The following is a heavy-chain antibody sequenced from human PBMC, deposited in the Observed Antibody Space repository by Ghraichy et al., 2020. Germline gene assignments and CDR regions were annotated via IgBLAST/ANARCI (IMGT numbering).Heavy chain of an antibody. CDR3: VRAELRGGAPFGMDV. J-gene: IGHJ6*02. CDR1: GFTLSKYS. V-gene: IGHV3-48*02. CDR2: INTSGSAK. Sequence: GGSLRLSCAASGFTLSKYSMNWVRQAPGKGLEWLSYINTSGSAKYDADSVKGRFTVSRDNAKNSLFLQMNSLRDEDTAVYYCVRAELRGGAPFGMDVWGQGTTVTVSS. D-gene: IGHD1-26*01.